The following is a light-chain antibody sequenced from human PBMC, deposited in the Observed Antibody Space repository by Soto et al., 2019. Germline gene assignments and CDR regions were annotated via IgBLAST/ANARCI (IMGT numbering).Light chain of an antibody. Sequence: DIQMTQSPSTLSASVGDRVTITCRASQNINNWLAWYQQKPGKAPKLLIYRASSLENGVPSRLSGRGSGTDFIFTIISLQPDDFATYYCQQYSSDSTFGQGTKVEIK. CDR2: RAS. V-gene: IGKV1-5*03. CDR3: QQYSSDST. J-gene: IGKJ1*01. CDR1: QNINNW.